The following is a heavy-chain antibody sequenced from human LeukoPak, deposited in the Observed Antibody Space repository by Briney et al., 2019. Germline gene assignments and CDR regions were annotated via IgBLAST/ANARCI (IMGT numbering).Heavy chain of an antibody. CDR1: GGSFSGYY. Sequence: PSETLSLTCAVYGGSFSGYYWSWIRQPPGKGLEWIGEISHSGSTNYNPSLKSRVTISVDTSKNQFSLKLSSVTAADTAVYYCARGGPAVLGLRFLEWLYDYWGQGTLVTVSS. CDR3: ARGGPAVLGLRFLEWLYDY. CDR2: ISHSGST. J-gene: IGHJ4*02. V-gene: IGHV4-34*01. D-gene: IGHD3-3*01.